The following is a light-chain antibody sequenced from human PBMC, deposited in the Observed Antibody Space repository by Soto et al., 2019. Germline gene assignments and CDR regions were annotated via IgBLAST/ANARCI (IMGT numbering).Light chain of an antibody. J-gene: IGKJ1*01. V-gene: IGKV3-20*01. CDR2: DAS. CDR3: QQYGSSPT. CDR1: QSVSIN. Sequence: EIVMTQSPGTLSVSPGERATLSCRASQSVSINLAWYQQKPGQAPRLLIYDASTRATGIPARFSGSGSGTDFTLTISRLEPEDFAVYYCQQYGSSPTFGQGTKVDI.